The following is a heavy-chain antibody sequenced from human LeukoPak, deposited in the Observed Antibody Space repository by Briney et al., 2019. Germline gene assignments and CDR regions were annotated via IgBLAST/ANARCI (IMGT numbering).Heavy chain of an antibody. Sequence: PVGSLRLSCAASGFTFTSYELYWVRQAPGKGLEWISYISTSSATIKYANSVRGRFTISRDDARESLYLQMNSLRAEDTAIYYCGASRQYVGAFDIWGQGTLVTVSS. CDR3: GASRQYVGAFDI. J-gene: IGHJ3*02. D-gene: IGHD3-16*01. CDR2: ISTSSATI. CDR1: GFTFTSYE. V-gene: IGHV3-48*03.